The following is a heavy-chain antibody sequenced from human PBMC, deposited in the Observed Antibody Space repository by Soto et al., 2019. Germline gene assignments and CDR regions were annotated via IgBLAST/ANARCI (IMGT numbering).Heavy chain of an antibody. CDR1: GGSISSSNW. D-gene: IGHD2-2*01. Sequence: LCGGSISSSNWWSWVRHPPGKGLEWIGEIYHSGSTNYNPSLKSRVTISVDKSKNQFSLKLSSVTAADTAVYYCARVVGGYYYGMDVWGQGTTVTVSS. J-gene: IGHJ6*02. V-gene: IGHV4-4*02. CDR2: IYHSGST. CDR3: ARVVGGYYYGMDV.